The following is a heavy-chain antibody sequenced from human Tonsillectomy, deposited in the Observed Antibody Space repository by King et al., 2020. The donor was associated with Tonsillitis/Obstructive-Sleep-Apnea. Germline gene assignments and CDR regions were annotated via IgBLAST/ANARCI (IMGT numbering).Heavy chain of an antibody. CDR2: ISGDGGST. CDR3: AKDSTQRLRFLEWLSVGDY. V-gene: IGHV3-43*02. D-gene: IGHD3-3*01. CDR1: GFTFDDYA. Sequence: VQLVESGGGVVQPGGSLRLSCAASGFTFDDYAMHWVRPAPGKGLEWVSLISGDGGSTYYADSVKGRFTISRDNSKNSLYLQMNSLRTEDTALYYCAKDSTQRLRFLEWLSVGDYWGQGTLVTVSS. J-gene: IGHJ4*02.